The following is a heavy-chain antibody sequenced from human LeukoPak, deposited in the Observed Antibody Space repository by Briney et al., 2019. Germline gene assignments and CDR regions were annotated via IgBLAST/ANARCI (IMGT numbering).Heavy chain of an antibody. J-gene: IGHJ4*02. CDR3: ARGAPGSYCSGGSCPYFDY. D-gene: IGHD2-15*01. CDR1: GYTFIRYD. CDR2: MNPNTGNT. V-gene: IGHV1-8*01. Sequence: GASVKVSCKASGYTFIRYDINWVRQATGQGLEWMGWMNPNTGNTGYAQKLRGRVTMTRNTSISTASMELSSLTSEATALYYCARGAPGSYCSGGSCPYFDYWGQGTLVSVSS.